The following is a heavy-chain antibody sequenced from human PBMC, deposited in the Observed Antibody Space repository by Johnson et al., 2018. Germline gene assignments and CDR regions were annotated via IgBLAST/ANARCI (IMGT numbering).Heavy chain of an antibody. Sequence: VQLVESGGGLVQPGGSLRLSCAASGFTFSSYWMSWVRQAPGKGLEWVANIKQDGSEKYYVDSVKGRFTISRDNAKNSLYLQMNSLRAEDTAVYYCARDLGWYLSDAFDIWGQGTMVTVYS. CDR2: IKQDGSEK. V-gene: IGHV3-7*01. CDR1: GFTFSSYW. J-gene: IGHJ3*02. D-gene: IGHD6-19*01. CDR3: ARDLGWYLSDAFDI.